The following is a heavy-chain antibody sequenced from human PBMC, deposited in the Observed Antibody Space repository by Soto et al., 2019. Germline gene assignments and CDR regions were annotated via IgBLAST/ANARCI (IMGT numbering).Heavy chain of an antibody. Sequence: PGGSLRLSCAASGFTFSGYVMSWVRQAPGKELEWTSIISGSGAMTHYADSVKGRFTISRDNSNNTLYLQMHSLRADDTAVYYCAKNGCGGDCYSSVAGNWFDPWGQGTLVTVSS. D-gene: IGHD2-21*02. V-gene: IGHV3-23*01. CDR3: AKNGCGGDCYSSVAGNWFDP. CDR2: ISGSGAMT. CDR1: GFTFSGYV. J-gene: IGHJ5*02.